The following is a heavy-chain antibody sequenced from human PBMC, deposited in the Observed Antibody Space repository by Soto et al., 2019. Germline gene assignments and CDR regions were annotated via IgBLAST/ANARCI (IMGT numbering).Heavy chain of an antibody. CDR2: ISGSSSSI. J-gene: IGHJ4*02. CDR3: VSARGSSWYFDY. CDR1: GFTFRSYS. Sequence: GGSLRLSCAASGFTFRSYSMNWVRQAPGKGLEWVSSISGSSSSIYYADSVKGRFTISRDNAKNSLYLQMNSLRAEDTAVFYCVSARGSSWYFDYWGQGALVTVSS. D-gene: IGHD6-13*01. V-gene: IGHV3-21*01.